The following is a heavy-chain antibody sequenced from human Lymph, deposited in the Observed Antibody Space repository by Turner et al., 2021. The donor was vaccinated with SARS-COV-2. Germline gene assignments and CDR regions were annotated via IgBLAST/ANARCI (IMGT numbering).Heavy chain of an antibody. CDR1: GFTFSYYW. CDR2: IKQDGSEK. CDR3: ARMGSSSWYFDY. D-gene: IGHD1-26*01. Sequence: EVKLVESGGGLVQPGGSLRLSCADSGFTFSYYWMSWVRQAPGKGLEWVANIKQDGSEKYYVDAVKGRFTISRDNAKNSLFLQMNSLRAEDTAVYYCARMGSSSWYFDYWGQGTLVTVSS. V-gene: IGHV3-7*01. J-gene: IGHJ4*02.